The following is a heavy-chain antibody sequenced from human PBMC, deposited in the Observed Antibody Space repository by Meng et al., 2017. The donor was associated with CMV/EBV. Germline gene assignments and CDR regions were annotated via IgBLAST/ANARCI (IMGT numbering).Heavy chain of an antibody. V-gene: IGHV5-51*01. CDR2: IYPGDSDT. CDR3: ARTASYSSSWPNWFDP. D-gene: IGHD6-13*01. Sequence: GGSLRLSCKGSGYSFTSYWIGWVRQMPGKGLEWMGIIYPGDSDTRYSPSFQGQVTISADKSISTAYLQWSSLKASDTAMYYRARTASYSSSWPNWFDPWGQGTLVTVSS. CDR1: GYSFTSYW. J-gene: IGHJ5*02.